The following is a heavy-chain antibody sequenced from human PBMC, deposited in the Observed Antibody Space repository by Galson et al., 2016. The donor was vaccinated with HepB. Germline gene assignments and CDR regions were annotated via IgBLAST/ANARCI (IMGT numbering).Heavy chain of an antibody. Sequence: SVKVSCKASGYSFTNNGISWVRQAPGQGLEWMGWTSVYNGNTDYAQKFQGRVTMTRDTSRSTVYMELRSLTFDDTAVYYCARLRRGYGDYINYYYGMDVWGQGTTVTVSS. D-gene: IGHD4-17*01. J-gene: IGHJ6*02. V-gene: IGHV1-18*01. CDR3: ARLRRGYGDYINYYYGMDV. CDR1: GYSFTNNG. CDR2: TSVYNGNT.